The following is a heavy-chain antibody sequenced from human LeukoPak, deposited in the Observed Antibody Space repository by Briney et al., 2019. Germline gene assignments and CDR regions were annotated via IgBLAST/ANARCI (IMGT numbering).Heavy chain of an antibody. D-gene: IGHD3-10*01. CDR3: ARSRVSWFGELLDFEY. J-gene: IGHJ4*02. Sequence: GGSLRLSCAASGISFSNAWMNWVRQAPGKGLEWVAVILYDGSNKYYADSVKGRFTVSRDNSNNTLYLQVNSLSIEDTAVYFCARSRVSWFGELLDFEYWGQGTLVTVSS. V-gene: IGHV3-30-3*01. CDR2: ILYDGSNK. CDR1: GISFSNAW.